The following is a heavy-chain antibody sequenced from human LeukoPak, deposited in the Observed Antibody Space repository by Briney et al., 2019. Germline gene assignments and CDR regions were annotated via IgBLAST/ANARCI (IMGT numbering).Heavy chain of an antibody. D-gene: IGHD6-19*01. CDR1: GFSLSSYW. V-gene: IGHV3-7*03. J-gene: IGHJ4*02. CDR2: IKQDGSEI. Sequence: GGSLRLSCAASGFSLSSYWMSWVRQAPGKGLEWVANIKQDGSEIYYVASVKGRFTISRDNANNSLYLQMNSLRAEHTAVYYCARIAVAAFDYWGQGTLVTVSS. CDR3: ARIAVAAFDY.